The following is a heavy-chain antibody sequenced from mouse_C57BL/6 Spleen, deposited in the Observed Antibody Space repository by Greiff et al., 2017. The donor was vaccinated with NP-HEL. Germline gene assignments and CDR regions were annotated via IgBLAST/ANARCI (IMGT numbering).Heavy chain of an antibody. CDR1: GYSITSGYY. Sequence: EVQLQESGPGLVKPSQSLSLTCSVTGYSITSGYYWNWIRQFPGNKLEWMGYISYDGSNNYNPSLKNRISITRDTSKNQFFLKLNSVTTEDTATYYCARALYYYGSRGWYFDVWGTGTTVTVSS. J-gene: IGHJ1*03. CDR2: ISYDGSN. D-gene: IGHD1-1*01. CDR3: ARALYYYGSRGWYFDV. V-gene: IGHV3-6*01.